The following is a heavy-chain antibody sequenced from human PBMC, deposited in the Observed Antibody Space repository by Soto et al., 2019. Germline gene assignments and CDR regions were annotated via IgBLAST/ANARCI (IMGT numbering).Heavy chain of an antibody. CDR1: GGSLIGGGFY. CDR3: AREGLSSWEYLDP. J-gene: IGHJ4*01. V-gene: IGHV4-30-4*01. CDR2: IYYTGTT. Sequence: QVQLQESGPGLVKPSQTLSLACTVSGGSLIGGGFYWSWVRQSPGKAPEWIGFIYYTGTTYYNPSLRGRVTMSMDTSKNQFSLELTSVTAADTAIYYCAREGLSSWEYLDPWGQGIVVTVSS. D-gene: IGHD2-2*01.